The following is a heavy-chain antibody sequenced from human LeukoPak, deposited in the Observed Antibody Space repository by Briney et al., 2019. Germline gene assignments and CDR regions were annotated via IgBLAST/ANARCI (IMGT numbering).Heavy chain of an antibody. D-gene: IGHD2-8*01. CDR2: MNLDGSEK. V-gene: IGHV3-7*01. J-gene: IGHJ4*02. CDR3: ARDATYCTNGVCYTRFDY. CDR1: GFTSTSHW. Sequence: PGGSLRLSCAASGFTSTSHWMSWVRQAPGKGREWVARMNLDGSEKYYVDSVKGRFTISRDNAKTSLYLEMNSLRAEDTAVYYCARDATYCTNGVCYTRFDYWGQGTLVTVSS.